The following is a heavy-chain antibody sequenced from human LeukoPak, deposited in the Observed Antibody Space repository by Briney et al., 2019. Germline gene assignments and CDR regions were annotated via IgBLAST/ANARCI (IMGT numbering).Heavy chain of an antibody. CDR3: ARTLAVAVAGTGPAWLTDY. CDR1: GGTFISYA. Sequence: ASVKVSCKASGGTFISYAISWVRQAPGQGLEWMGGIIPIFGTANYAQKFQGRVTITADESTSTAYMELSSLRSEDTAVYYCARTLAVAVAGTGPAWLTDYWGQGTLVTVSS. CDR2: IIPIFGTA. J-gene: IGHJ4*02. D-gene: IGHD6-19*01. V-gene: IGHV1-69*13.